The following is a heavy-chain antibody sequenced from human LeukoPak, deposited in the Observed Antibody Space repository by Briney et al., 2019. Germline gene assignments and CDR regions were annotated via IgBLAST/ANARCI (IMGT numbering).Heavy chain of an antibody. D-gene: IGHD2-2*01. V-gene: IGHV3-21*01. Sequence: GGSLRLSCAASGFTFSSYSMNWVRQAPGKGLEWVSSISSSSYIYYADSVKGRFTISRDNAKNSLYLQMNSLRAEDTAVYYCARELLGYCSSTSCYAGGDYWGQGTLVTVSS. CDR2: ISSSSYI. CDR3: ARELLGYCSSTSCYAGGDY. CDR1: GFTFSSYS. J-gene: IGHJ4*02.